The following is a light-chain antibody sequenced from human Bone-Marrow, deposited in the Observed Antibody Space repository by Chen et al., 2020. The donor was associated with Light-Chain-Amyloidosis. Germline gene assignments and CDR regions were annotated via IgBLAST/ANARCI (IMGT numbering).Light chain of an antibody. J-gene: IGLJ1*01. CDR3: AAWDDSLSVYV. Sequence: QSVLTQPPSASGTPGQRVTISCSGSSSNIGSNYVSWYQQLPGTAPKLLIYRNNQRPSGVPDRFSGSKSGTSASLAISGLRSEDEADYYCAAWDDSLSVYVFGTGTKVTVL. V-gene: IGLV1-47*01. CDR2: RNN. CDR1: SSNIGSNY.